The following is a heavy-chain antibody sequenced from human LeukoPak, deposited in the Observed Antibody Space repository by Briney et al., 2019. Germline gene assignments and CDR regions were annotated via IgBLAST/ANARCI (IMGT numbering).Heavy chain of an antibody. D-gene: IGHD3-3*01. CDR3: ARDVPDYDFWSGYCNRYFDY. Sequence: SETLSLTCTVSGGSISSYYWSWIRQPPGKGLEWIGYIYYSGSTNYNPSLKSRVTISVDTSKNQFSLKLSSVTAADTAVYYCARDVPDYDFWSGYCNRYFDYWGQGTLVTVSS. CDR2: IYYSGST. J-gene: IGHJ4*02. V-gene: IGHV4-59*01. CDR1: GGSISSYY.